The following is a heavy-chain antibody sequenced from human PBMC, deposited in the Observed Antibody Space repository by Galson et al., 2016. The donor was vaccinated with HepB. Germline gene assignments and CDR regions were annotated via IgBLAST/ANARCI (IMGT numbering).Heavy chain of an antibody. V-gene: IGHV4-59*01. CDR1: GGSIRSYY. CDR2: IYYTGNT. Sequence: SETLSLTCTISGGSIRSYYWSWIRQPPGKGLEWIGYIYYTGNTNYNPSLKSRVTISIDTSEKQFSLKLSSVTAADTAVYYCARASTFGGVILSVWGQGTLVTVSS. CDR3: ARASTFGGVILSV. D-gene: IGHD3-16*02. J-gene: IGHJ4*02.